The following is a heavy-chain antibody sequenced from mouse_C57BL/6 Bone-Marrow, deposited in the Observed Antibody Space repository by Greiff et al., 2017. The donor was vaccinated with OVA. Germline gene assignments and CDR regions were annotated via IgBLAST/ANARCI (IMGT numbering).Heavy chain of an antibody. V-gene: IGHV1-55*01. D-gene: IGHD2-3*01. Sequence: VKLQQPGAELVKPGASVKMSCKASGYTFTSYWITWVKQRPGQGLEWIGDIYPGSGSTNYNEKFKSKATLTVDTSSSTAYMQLSSLTSEDSAVYYCARGWLLRPYFDYWGQGTTLTVSS. J-gene: IGHJ2*01. CDR2: IYPGSGST. CDR1: GYTFTSYW. CDR3: ARGWLLRPYFDY.